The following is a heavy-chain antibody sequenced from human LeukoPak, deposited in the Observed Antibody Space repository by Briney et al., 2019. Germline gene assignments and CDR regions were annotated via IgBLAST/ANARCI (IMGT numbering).Heavy chain of an antibody. CDR1: GFTFSSYA. CDR3: AKDASLYSGYDRVPNY. CDR2: ISGRGGST. V-gene: IGHV3-23*01. Sequence: GGSLRLSCAASGFTFSSYAMSWVRQAPGKGLEWVSAISGRGGSTYYADSVKGRFTIARDNSKNTLYLQMNSLRAEDTAVYYCAKDASLYSGYDRVPNYWGQGTLVTVSS. J-gene: IGHJ4*02. D-gene: IGHD5-12*01.